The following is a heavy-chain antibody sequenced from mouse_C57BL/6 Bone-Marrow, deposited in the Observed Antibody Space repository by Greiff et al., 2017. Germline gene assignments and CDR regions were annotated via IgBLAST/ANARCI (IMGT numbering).Heavy chain of an antibody. CDR1: GYTFTDYY. CDR3: AREPLTTVVARVDY. J-gene: IGHJ2*01. D-gene: IGHD1-1*01. CDR2: INPYNGGT. Sequence: VQLQQSGPVLVKPGASVKMSCKASGYTFTDYYMNWVKQSHGKSLEWIGVINPYNGGTSYNQKFKGKATLTVDKSSSTAYMELNSLTSEDSAVYYCAREPLTTVVARVDYWGQGTTLTVSS. V-gene: IGHV1-19*01.